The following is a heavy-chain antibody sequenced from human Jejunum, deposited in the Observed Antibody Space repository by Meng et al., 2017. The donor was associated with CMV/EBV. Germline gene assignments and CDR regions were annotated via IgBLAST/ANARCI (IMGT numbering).Heavy chain of an antibody. CDR2: ISYDGNKG. Sequence: GISFYNYALHWVRQVPGKGLERVAVISYDGNKGYYTDSVEGRFTVSRDDSKSTVYLQMDNLRPEDTAVYYCARGRSASILFWLQPWGQGTPGTVSS. CDR1: GISFYNYA. J-gene: IGHJ5*02. CDR3: ARGRSASILFWLQP. V-gene: IGHV3-30*04. D-gene: IGHD6-6*01.